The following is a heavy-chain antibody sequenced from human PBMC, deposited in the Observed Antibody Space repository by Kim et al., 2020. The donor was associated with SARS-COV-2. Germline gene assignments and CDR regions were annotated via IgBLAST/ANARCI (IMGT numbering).Heavy chain of an antibody. D-gene: IGHD3-3*01. CDR2: ISSTSSFT. CDR1: GFTLGDHY. Sequence: GGSLRLSCTASGFTLGDHYMAWVRQAPGKWLEWVGHISSTSSFTTYADAVKGRFTISRDNAKRSLHLQMHSLRVEDSSIYFCARVPLGVVHLYHFDLWGQGSLVTVSS. CDR3: ARVPLGVVHLYHFDL. J-gene: IGHJ4*02. V-gene: IGHV3-11*06.